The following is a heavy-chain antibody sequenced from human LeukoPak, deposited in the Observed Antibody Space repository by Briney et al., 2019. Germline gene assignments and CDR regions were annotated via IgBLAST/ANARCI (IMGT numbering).Heavy chain of an antibody. CDR3: ARDGQRGFLEWLRPYYYYYYGMDV. Sequence: GASVKVSCKASGYTFTGYYMHWVRQAPGQGLEWMGWINPNSGGTNYAQKFQGRVTMTRDTSISTAYMELSRLRSDDTAVYYCARDGQRGFLEWLRPYYYYYYGMDVWGQGTTVTVSS. J-gene: IGHJ6*02. CDR2: INPNSGGT. D-gene: IGHD3-3*01. V-gene: IGHV1-2*02. CDR1: GYTFTGYY.